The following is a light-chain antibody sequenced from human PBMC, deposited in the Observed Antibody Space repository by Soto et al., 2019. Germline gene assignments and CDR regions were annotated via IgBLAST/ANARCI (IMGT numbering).Light chain of an antibody. J-gene: IGKJ3*01. CDR2: GAS. Sequence: EIVLTQSPGTLSLSPGERATLSCRASPSISSSNLAWYQQTPGQAPRLLIYGASSRAPGIPDRFSGSGSGTDFTLTINRLDPEYFAVYYCQYGNSPLFTFGPGTTVDMK. CDR1: PSISSSN. V-gene: IGKV3-20*01. CDR3: QYGNSPLFT.